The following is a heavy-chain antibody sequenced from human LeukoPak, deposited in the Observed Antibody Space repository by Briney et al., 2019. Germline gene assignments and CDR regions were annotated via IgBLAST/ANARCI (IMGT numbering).Heavy chain of an antibody. D-gene: IGHD3-22*01. V-gene: IGHV5-10-1*01. Sequence: GESLKISCKGSGYSFTTSWITRVRQMPGKGLEWMGRIDPSDSYTDYSPSFQGHVTISADKSISTASLQWSSLKASDTAMYFCARDDSSGLFDYWGQGTLVIVSS. CDR3: ARDDSSGLFDY. CDR2: IDPSDSYT. CDR1: GYSFTTSW. J-gene: IGHJ4*02.